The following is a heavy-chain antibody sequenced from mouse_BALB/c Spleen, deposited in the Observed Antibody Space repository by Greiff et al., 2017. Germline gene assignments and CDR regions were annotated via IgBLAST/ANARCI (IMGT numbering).Heavy chain of an antibody. D-gene: IGHD2-4*01. Sequence: EVKLMESGGGLVQPGGSRKLSCAASGFTFSSFGMHWVRQAPEKGLEWVAYISSGSSTIYYADTVKGRFTISRDNPKNTLFLQMTSLRSEDTAMYYCARSTMITTRGYYAMDYWGQGTSVTVSS. CDR1: GFTFSSFG. J-gene: IGHJ4*01. CDR3: ARSTMITTRGYYAMDY. V-gene: IGHV5-17*02. CDR2: ISSGSSTI.